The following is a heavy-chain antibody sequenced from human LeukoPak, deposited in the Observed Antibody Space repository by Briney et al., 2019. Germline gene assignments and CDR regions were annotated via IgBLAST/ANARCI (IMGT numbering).Heavy chain of an antibody. CDR1: GGSISSSSYY. V-gene: IGHV4-39*01. CDR3: ASHYYDSSGYFGAFDI. CDR2: IYYSGST. Sequence: PSETPSLTCTVSGGSISSSSYYWGWIRQPPGKGLEWIGSIYYSGSTYYDPSLKSRVSISVDTSKNQFSLKLSSVTAADTAVYYCASHYYDSSGYFGAFDIWGQGTMVTVSS. J-gene: IGHJ3*02. D-gene: IGHD3-22*01.